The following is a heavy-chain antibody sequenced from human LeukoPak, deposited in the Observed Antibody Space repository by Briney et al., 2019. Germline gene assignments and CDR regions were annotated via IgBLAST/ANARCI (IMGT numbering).Heavy chain of an antibody. V-gene: IGHV4-59*01. CDR3: ARGFRYDSSGYYLY. CDR2: IYYSGST. CDR1: GGSISSYY. J-gene: IGHJ4*02. D-gene: IGHD3-22*01. Sequence: SETLSLTCTVSGGSISSYYWSWIRQPPGKGLEWIGYIYYSGSTDYNPSLKSRVTISVDTSKNQFSLNLSSVTAADTAVYYCARGFRYDSSGYYLYWGQGTLVTVSS.